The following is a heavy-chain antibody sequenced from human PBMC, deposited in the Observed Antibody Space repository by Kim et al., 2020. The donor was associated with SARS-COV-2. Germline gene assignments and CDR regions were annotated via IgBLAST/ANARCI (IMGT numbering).Heavy chain of an antibody. D-gene: IGHD6-19*01. Sequence: SVKVSCKASGGTFSSYAISWVRQAPGQGLEWMGGIIPIFGTANYAQKFQGRVTITADKSTSTAYMELSSLRSEDTAVYYCARDPVAVADYYFDYWGQGTLVTVSS. CDR3: ARDPVAVADYYFDY. CDR2: IIPIFGTA. V-gene: IGHV1-69*06. CDR1: GGTFSSYA. J-gene: IGHJ4*02.